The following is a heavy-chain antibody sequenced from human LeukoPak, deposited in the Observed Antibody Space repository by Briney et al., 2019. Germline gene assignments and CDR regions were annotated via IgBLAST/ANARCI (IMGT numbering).Heavy chain of an antibody. CDR3: ARLSGTYDGGDFFDY. CDR2: MSTSGSP. CDR1: GASINTDY. Sequence: PSDTLSLTCTVSGASINTDYWSWIRQPAGNGLEWIGHMSTSGSPNYNPSLKSRLTMSVDKSKNQFSLKLSSVTAADTAVYFCARLSGTYDGGDFFDYWGHGTLVTVSS. D-gene: IGHD1-26*01. J-gene: IGHJ4*01. V-gene: IGHV4-4*07.